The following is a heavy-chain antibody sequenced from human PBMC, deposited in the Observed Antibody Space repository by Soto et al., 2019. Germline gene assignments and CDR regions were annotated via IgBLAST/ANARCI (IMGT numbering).Heavy chain of an antibody. J-gene: IGHJ6*01. CDR2: NDYSGST. Sequence: QVQLQESGPGLVKPSQTLSLTCTVSGVSISSGGYYWIWIRQHPGKGLEWIGCNDYSGSTYSDPSLKRRVTMSVDTSKNRFSLRLSSVTAADTPAYYCARDARFDYFYYGIDVWGQGTTVTVSS. CDR3: ARDARFDYFYYGIDV. D-gene: IGHD3-16*01. CDR1: GVSISSGGYY. V-gene: IGHV4-31*03.